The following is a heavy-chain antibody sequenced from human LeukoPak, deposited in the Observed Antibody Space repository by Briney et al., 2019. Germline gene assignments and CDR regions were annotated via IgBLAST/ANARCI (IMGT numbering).Heavy chain of an antibody. CDR2: ISSSSSTI. Sequence: GGSLRLSCVASGLTVSSYSMNWVRQAPGKGLEWVSYISSSSSTIYYADSVKGRFTISRDNAKNSLDLQMNSLRDEDTAVYYCARARASGRSGFDYWGQGILVTVSS. CDR3: ARARASGRSGFDY. J-gene: IGHJ4*02. D-gene: IGHD2-15*01. V-gene: IGHV3-48*02. CDR1: GLTVSSYS.